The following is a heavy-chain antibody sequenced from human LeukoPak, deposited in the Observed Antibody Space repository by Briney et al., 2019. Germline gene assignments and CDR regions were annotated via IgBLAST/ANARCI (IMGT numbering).Heavy chain of an antibody. V-gene: IGHV4-34*01. Sequence: PSETLSLTCAVYGGSFSGYYWSWIRQPPGKGLEWIGEINHSGSTNYNPSLKSRVTISVDTSKNQFSLKLSSVTAADTAVYYCARAPYHCSSTSCYRGIIDYWGQGTLVTVSS. CDR1: GGSFSGYY. CDR3: ARAPYHCSSTSCYRGIIDY. D-gene: IGHD2-2*01. J-gene: IGHJ4*02. CDR2: INHSGST.